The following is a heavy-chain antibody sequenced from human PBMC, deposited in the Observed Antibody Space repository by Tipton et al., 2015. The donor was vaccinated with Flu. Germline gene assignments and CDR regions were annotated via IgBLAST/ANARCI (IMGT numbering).Heavy chain of an antibody. Sequence: TLSLTCTVSGGSISSYYWTWIRQPAGKGLEWIGRIYASGSTDYNPSLKSRVTMSVDTSKNQFSLKLSSVTAADTAVYFCARERPHCSGGSCYTGPSDAWGQGTLVTVSS. CDR3: ARERPHCSGGSCYTGPSDA. J-gene: IGHJ5*02. D-gene: IGHD2-15*01. CDR2: IYASGST. V-gene: IGHV4-4*07. CDR1: GGSISSYY.